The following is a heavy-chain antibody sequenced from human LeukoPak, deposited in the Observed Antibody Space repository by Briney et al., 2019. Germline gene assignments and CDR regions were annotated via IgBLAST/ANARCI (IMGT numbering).Heavy chain of an antibody. CDR1: GGSISSYY. D-gene: IGHD6-19*01. J-gene: IGHJ4*02. V-gene: IGHV4-59*01. CDR3: ARSEDSSGWHGLGEYY. Sequence: PSETLSLTCTVSGGSISSYYWSWIRQPPGKGLEWIGYIYYSGSTNYNPSLKSRVAISVDTSKNQFSLKLSSVTAADTAVYYCARSEDSSGWHGLGEYYWGQGTLVTVSS. CDR2: IYYSGST.